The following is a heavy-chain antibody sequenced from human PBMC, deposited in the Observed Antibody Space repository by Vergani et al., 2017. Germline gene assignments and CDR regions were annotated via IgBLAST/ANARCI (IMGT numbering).Heavy chain of an antibody. D-gene: IGHD2-2*01. CDR3: ARSQIDIVVVPAASSKRYGMDV. V-gene: IGHV1-69*13. J-gene: IGHJ6*02. CDR1: GGTFSSYA. Sequence: QVQLVQSGAEVKKPGSSVKVSCKASGGTFSSYAISWVRQAPGQGLEWMGRIIPIFGAANYAQKFQGRVTITADESTSTAYMELSSLRSEDAAVYYCARSQIDIVVVPAASSKRYGMDVWGQGP. CDR2: IIPIFGAA.